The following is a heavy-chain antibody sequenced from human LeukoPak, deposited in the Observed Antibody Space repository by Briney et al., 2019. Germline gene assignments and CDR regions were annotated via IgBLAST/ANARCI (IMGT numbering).Heavy chain of an antibody. CDR3: ARAGIDNALDY. J-gene: IGHJ4*02. CDR1: GFTFSKYG. V-gene: IGHV3-33*01. Sequence: SGMSLRLSCAASGFTFSKYGTNWVRQAPGKGLEWVAIIWYDGSNKYFAESVMGRFTISKDNSRNTVYLQMNSLRIEDTAVYHCARAGIDNALDYWGQGTQVTVSS. D-gene: IGHD2-2*01. CDR2: IWYDGSNK.